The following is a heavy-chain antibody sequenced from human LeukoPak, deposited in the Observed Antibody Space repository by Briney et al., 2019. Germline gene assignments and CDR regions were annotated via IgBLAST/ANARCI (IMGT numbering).Heavy chain of an antibody. CDR2: IYTSGST. Sequence: PSETLSLTCTVSGGSISSYYWSWIRQPAGKGLEWIGRIYTSGSTNYNPSLKSGGTMSVDTSKNQFSLKLSSVTAADTAVYYCARVLSYYDILTGYYGGYFDLWGRGTLVTVSS. J-gene: IGHJ2*01. V-gene: IGHV4-4*07. CDR1: GGSISSYY. D-gene: IGHD3-9*01. CDR3: ARVLSYYDILTGYYGGYFDL.